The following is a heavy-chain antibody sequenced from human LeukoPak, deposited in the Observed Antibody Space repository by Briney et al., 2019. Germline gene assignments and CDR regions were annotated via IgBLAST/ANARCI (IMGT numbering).Heavy chain of an antibody. Sequence: SETLSLTCSVPGGSISSLYWSWIRQPPGKGLEWIGYIYYTGSTNYNPSLKSRVTMSVDMSKNQFSLRLSSVTAADTAVYYCARHRAYSSSSPFDYWGQGTLVTVSS. V-gene: IGHV4-59*08. CDR1: GGSISSLY. J-gene: IGHJ4*02. D-gene: IGHD6-6*01. CDR2: IYYTGST. CDR3: ARHRAYSSSSPFDY.